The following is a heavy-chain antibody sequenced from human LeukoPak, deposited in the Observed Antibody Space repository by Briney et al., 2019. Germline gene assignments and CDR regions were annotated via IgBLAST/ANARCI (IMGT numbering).Heavy chain of an antibody. CDR3: ARDQGHYYDRPMDV. V-gene: IGHV1-69*06. J-gene: IGHJ6*03. D-gene: IGHD3-22*01. CDR1: GGTFSSYA. Sequence: ASVKVSCKASGGTFSSYAISWVRQAPGQGLEWMGGIIPIFGTANYAQKFQGRVTITADRSTSTAYMELSSLRSEDTAVYYCARDQGHYYDRPMDVWGKGTTVTVSS. CDR2: IIPIFGTA.